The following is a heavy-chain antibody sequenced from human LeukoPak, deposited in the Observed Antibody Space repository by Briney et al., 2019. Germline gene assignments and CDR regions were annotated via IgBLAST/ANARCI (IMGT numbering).Heavy chain of an antibody. CDR2: IYYSGST. V-gene: IGHV4-59*01. CDR1: GGSISSYY. Sequence: SETLSLTCTVSGGSISSYYWSWIRQPPGKGLEWIGHIYYSGSTNYNPSLKSRVTISVDTSKNQFSLKLSSVTAADTAVYYCAAGKVVPAAADAFDIWGQGTMVTVSS. J-gene: IGHJ3*02. D-gene: IGHD2-2*01. CDR3: AAGKVVPAAADAFDI.